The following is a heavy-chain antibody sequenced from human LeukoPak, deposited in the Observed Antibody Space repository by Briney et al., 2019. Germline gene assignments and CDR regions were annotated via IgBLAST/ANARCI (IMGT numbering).Heavy chain of an antibody. J-gene: IGHJ4*02. D-gene: IGHD3-9*01. Sequence: GASVKVSCKASGYTFTGYYMHWERQAPGQGLEWMGWINPSSGGTNYAQKFQGRVTMTRDTSISTAYMELSRLRSDDTAVYYCARGYFDWLLFDYWGQGTLVTVSS. CDR2: INPSSGGT. CDR1: GYTFTGYY. V-gene: IGHV1-2*02. CDR3: ARGYFDWLLFDY.